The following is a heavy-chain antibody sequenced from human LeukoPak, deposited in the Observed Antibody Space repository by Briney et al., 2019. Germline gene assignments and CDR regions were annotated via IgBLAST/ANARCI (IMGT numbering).Heavy chain of an antibody. V-gene: IGHV1-24*01. D-gene: IGHD6-13*01. J-gene: IGHJ5*02. Sequence: ASVKVSCKVSGYTLTELSMHWVRQAPGKGLEWMGGFDPEDGETIYAQKFQGRVTMTADTSTDTAYMELSSLRSEDTAVYYCATAAAGTDWFDPWGQGTLVTVSS. CDR2: FDPEDGET. CDR3: ATAAAGTDWFDP. CDR1: GYTLTELS.